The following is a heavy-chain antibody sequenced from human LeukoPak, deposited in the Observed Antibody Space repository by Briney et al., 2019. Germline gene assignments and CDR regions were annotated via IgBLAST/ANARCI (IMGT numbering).Heavy chain of an antibody. Sequence: GGSLRLSCAASGFTFSSYAMHWVRQAPGKGLEYVSAISSNGGRTYYANSVRGRFTISRDNSKNMLFLQMNSLRAEDTAVYYCARDAGYCSGGSCYPGQFDYWGQGTLVTVSS. J-gene: IGHJ4*02. V-gene: IGHV3-64*01. CDR2: ISSNGGRT. CDR1: GFTFSSYA. CDR3: ARDAGYCSGGSCYPGQFDY. D-gene: IGHD2-15*01.